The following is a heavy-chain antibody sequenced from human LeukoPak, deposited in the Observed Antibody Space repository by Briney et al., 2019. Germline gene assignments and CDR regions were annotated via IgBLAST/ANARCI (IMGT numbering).Heavy chain of an antibody. CDR3: ARSDSSGYPNWFDP. CDR2: ISSSGGTI. V-gene: IGHV3-11*01. CDR1: GFTFSDYY. Sequence: GGSLRLSCAASGFTFSDYYMSWIRQAPGKGLEWVSYISSSGGTIYYADSVKGRFTISRDNAKNSPYLQMNSLRAEDTAVYYCARSDSSGYPNWFDPWGQGTLVTVSS. D-gene: IGHD3-22*01. J-gene: IGHJ5*02.